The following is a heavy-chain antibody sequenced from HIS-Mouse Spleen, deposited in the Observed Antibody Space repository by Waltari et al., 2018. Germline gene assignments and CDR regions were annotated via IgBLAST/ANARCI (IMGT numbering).Heavy chain of an antibody. D-gene: IGHD5-18*01. Sequence: EVQLVESGGGLVQPGRSLRLSCAASGFTFDDYAMHWVRQAPGKGLEWVSGISWNSGSIGYADSVKGRFTISRDNAKNSLYLQMNSLRAEDTALYYCAKDIGSGDTAMVIDYWGQGTLVTVSS. CDR3: AKDIGSGDTAMVIDY. J-gene: IGHJ4*02. CDR2: ISWNSGSI. CDR1: GFTFDDYA. V-gene: IGHV3-9*01.